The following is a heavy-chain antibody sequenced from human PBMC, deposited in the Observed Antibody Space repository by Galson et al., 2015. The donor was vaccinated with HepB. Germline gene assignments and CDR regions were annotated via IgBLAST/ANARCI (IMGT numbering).Heavy chain of an antibody. CDR2: ISYDGSNK. V-gene: IGHV3-30*03. Sequence: SLRLSCAASGFTFSSYGMHWVRQAPGKGLEWVAVISYDGSNKYYADSVKGRFTISRDNSKNTLYLQMDSLRAEDTAVYYCARDWCGGDCSSDYWGQGTLVTVSS. D-gene: IGHD2-21*02. J-gene: IGHJ4*02. CDR3: ARDWCGGDCSSDY. CDR1: GFTFSSYG.